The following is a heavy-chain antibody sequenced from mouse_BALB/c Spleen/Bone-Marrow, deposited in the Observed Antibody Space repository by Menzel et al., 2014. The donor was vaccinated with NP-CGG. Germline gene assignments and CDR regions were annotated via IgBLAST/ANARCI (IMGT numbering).Heavy chain of an antibody. CDR2: IRNGGGST. Sequence: VEFGGGLVKSGGFLKPSCVASGFAFSSYDMSWVRQTLEKRLEWDAYIRNGGGSTYYPDTVKGRFTISRVNPKNTLYLQMSSLKSEDTAMYYCTRHELGLFDYWGQGSTLTVSS. V-gene: IGHV5-12-1*01. J-gene: IGHJ2*01. CDR1: GFAFSSYD. CDR3: TRHELGLFDY. D-gene: IGHD4-1*01.